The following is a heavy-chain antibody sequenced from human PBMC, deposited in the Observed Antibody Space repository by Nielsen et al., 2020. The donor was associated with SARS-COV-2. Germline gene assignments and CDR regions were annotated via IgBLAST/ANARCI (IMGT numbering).Heavy chain of an antibody. V-gene: IGHV3-30-3*01. Sequence: GGSLRLSCAASGFTFSSYAMHWVRQAPGKGLEWVAVISYDGSNKYYADSVKGRFTISRDNSKNTLYLQMNSLRAEDTAVYYCAKDHDFWSGYYDYWGQGTLVTVSS. CDR1: GFTFSSYA. D-gene: IGHD3-3*01. J-gene: IGHJ4*02. CDR3: AKDHDFWSGYYDY. CDR2: ISYDGSNK.